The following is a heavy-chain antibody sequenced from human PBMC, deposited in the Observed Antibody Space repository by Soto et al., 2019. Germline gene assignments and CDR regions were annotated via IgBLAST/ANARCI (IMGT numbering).Heavy chain of an antibody. J-gene: IGHJ4*02. CDR3: ARDRDYYDSSNHFDY. V-gene: IGHV3-33*01. CDR2: IWYDGSNK. D-gene: IGHD3-22*01. CDR1: GFTFSSYG. Sequence: GGSLRLSCAASGFTFSSYGMHWVRQAPGKGLEWVAVIWYDGSNKYYADSVKGRFTISRDNSKNTLYLQMNSLRAEDTAVYYCARDRDYYDSSNHFDYWGQGTLVTVSS.